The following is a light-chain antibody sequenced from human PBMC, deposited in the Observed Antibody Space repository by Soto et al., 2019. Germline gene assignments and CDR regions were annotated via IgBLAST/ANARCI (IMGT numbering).Light chain of an antibody. CDR3: QQHNDWPLT. Sequence: EKVMMQSPATLSVSPWKRATLSCKASQSVGSYLAWYQQKPGQAPRLLIYAISTRATGIPARFSGSGSGTEFTLTISSLQSEDFAVYYCQQHNDWPLTFGHGTRV. CDR2: AIS. CDR1: QSVGSY. V-gene: IGKV3D-15*01. J-gene: IGKJ5*01.